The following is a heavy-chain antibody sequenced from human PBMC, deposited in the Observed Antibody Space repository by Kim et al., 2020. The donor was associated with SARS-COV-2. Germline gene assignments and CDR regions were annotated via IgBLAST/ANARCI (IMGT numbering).Heavy chain of an antibody. Sequence: GGSLRLSCAASGSTFSSYWTHWVRQAPGKGLVWVSRTNSDGSSTSYADSVKGRFTISRDNAKNTLYLQMNSLRAEDTAVYYCARDPICYDSSGYYYWRQGTLVPLSS. J-gene: IGHJ4*02. CDR2: TNSDGSST. V-gene: IGHV3-74*01. CDR1: GSTFSSYW. D-gene: IGHD3-22*01. CDR3: ARDPICYDSSGYYY.